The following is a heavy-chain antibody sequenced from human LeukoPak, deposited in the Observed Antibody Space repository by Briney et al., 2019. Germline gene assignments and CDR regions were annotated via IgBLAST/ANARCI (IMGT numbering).Heavy chain of an antibody. V-gene: IGHV3-21*01. CDR3: AREEQWALDY. CDR2: ISGSSSYI. CDR1: GFTFSSYG. D-gene: IGHD6-19*01. Sequence: GGSLRLSCAASGFTFSSYGTPWVRQAPGKGLEWVSSISGSSSYIYYADSVKGRFTISRDNAKNSLYLQMNSLRAEDTAVYYCAREEQWALDYWGQGTLVTVSS. J-gene: IGHJ4*02.